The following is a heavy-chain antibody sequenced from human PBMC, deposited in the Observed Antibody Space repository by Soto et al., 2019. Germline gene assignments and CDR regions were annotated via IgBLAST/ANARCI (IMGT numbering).Heavy chain of an antibody. Sequence: QVQLVQSGAEVKKPGSSVKVSCKASGGTFSSYTISWVRQAPGQGLEWMGRIIPILGIANYAQKFQGRVTIIADESTSTAYMELSSLRSEDTAVYYCGRDFSAGYYGSGLGGDYWGQGTLVTVSS. J-gene: IGHJ4*02. D-gene: IGHD3-10*01. CDR3: GRDFSAGYYGSGLGGDY. V-gene: IGHV1-69*08. CDR2: IIPILGIA. CDR1: GGTFSSYT.